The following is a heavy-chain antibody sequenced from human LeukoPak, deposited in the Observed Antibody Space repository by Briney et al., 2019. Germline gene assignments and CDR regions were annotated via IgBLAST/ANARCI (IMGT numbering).Heavy chain of an antibody. J-gene: IGHJ4*02. Sequence: PGGSLRLSCAASGFTFSSYAMHWVRQAPGKGLEWVAVISYDGSNKYYADSVKGRFTISRDNSKNTLYLQMNSLRADDTAVYYCVRDRAAPDYWGQGTLVTVSS. CDR2: ISYDGSNK. CDR3: VRDRAAPDY. V-gene: IGHV3-30-3*01. CDR1: GFTFSSYA.